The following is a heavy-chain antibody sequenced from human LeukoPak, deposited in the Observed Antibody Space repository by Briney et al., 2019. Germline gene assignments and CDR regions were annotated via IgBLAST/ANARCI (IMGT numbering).Heavy chain of an antibody. Sequence: SETLSLTCTVSGGSISSSSYYWGWIRQPPGKGLEWIGSIYYSGSTYYNPSLKSRVTISVDASKNQFSLKLSSVTAADTAVYYCARADYSSTWSHDYYYMDVWGKGTTVTVSS. CDR2: IYYSGST. D-gene: IGHD6-13*01. J-gene: IGHJ6*03. V-gene: IGHV4-39*07. CDR3: ARADYSSTWSHDYYYMDV. CDR1: GGSISSSSYY.